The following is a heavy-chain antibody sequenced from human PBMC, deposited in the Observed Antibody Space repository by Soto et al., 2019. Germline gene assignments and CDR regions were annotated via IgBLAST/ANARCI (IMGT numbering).Heavy chain of an antibody. CDR2: ISSSGSAI. D-gene: IGHD5-18*01. V-gene: IGHV3-48*03. CDR3: AREDTAMATDSSYGMDV. J-gene: IGHJ6*02. CDR1: GFTFSSYE. Sequence: GGSLRLSCAASGFTFSSYEMNWVRQAPGKGLEWVSYISSSGSAIYYADSVKGRFTISRDNAKNSLYLQMNSLRAEDTAVYYCAREDTAMATDSSYGMDVWGQGTTVTVSS.